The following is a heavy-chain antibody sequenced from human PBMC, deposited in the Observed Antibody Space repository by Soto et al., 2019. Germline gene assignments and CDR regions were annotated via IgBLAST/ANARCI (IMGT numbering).Heavy chain of an antibody. CDR3: ANHRGFLVTQYFFDY. J-gene: IGHJ4*02. D-gene: IGHD2-21*02. V-gene: IGHV3-23*01. Sequence: LRLSCAASGFTFKNYAMSWVRQAPGKGLEWVSSISNSGGSTYYADSVQGRFTISRDNSKNTLSLQMNSLRAEDTAIYYCANHRGFLVTQYFFDYWGQGTLVTVSS. CDR1: GFTFKNYA. CDR2: ISNSGGST.